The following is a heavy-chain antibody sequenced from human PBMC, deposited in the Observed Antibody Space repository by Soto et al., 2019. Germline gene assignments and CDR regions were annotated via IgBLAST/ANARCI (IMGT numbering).Heavy chain of an antibody. CDR2: INHSGST. J-gene: IGHJ3*02. CDR3: ARGPLPPYCSGGSCYSRNAFDI. Sequence: SETLSLTCAVYGGSFSGYYWSWIRQPPGKGLEWIGEINHSGSTNYNPSLKSRVTISVDTSKNQFSLKLSSVTAADTAVYYCARGPLPPYCSGGSCYSRNAFDIWGQGTMVTVSS. D-gene: IGHD2-15*01. V-gene: IGHV4-34*01. CDR1: GGSFSGYY.